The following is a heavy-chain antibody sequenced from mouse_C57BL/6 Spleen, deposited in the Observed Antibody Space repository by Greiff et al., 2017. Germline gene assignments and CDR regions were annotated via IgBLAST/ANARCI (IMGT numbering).Heavy chain of an antibody. CDR3: NYGSSSWFAY. J-gene: IGHJ3*01. CDR2: ISDGGSYT. D-gene: IGHD1-1*01. CDR1: GFTFSSYA. V-gene: IGHV5-4*01. Sequence: EVQRVESGGGLVKPGGSLKLSCAASGFTFSSYAMSWVRQTPEKRLEWVATISDGGSYTYYPDNVKGRFTISRDNAKNNLYLQMSHLKSEDTAMYYCNYGSSSWFAYWGQGTLVTVSA.